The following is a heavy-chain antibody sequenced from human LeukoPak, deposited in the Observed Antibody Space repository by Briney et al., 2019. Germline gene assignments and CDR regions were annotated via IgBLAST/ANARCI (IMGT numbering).Heavy chain of an antibody. CDR1: GGSFSGYY. CDR2: INHSGST. CDR3: ARAGYSSGWGYYYYGMDV. V-gene: IGHV4-34*01. D-gene: IGHD6-19*01. Sequence: PSETLSLTCAVYGGSFSGYYWSWIRQPPGKGLEWIGEINHSGSTNYNPSLKSRVTISVDTSKNQFSLKLSSVTAADTAVYYCARAGYSSGWGYYYYGMDVWGQGTTVTVSS. J-gene: IGHJ6*02.